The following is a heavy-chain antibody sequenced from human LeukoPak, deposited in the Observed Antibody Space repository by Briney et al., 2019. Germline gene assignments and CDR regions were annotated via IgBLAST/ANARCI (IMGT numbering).Heavy chain of an antibody. D-gene: IGHD5-18*01. Sequence: GGSLRLSCAASGFTFSSYSMNWVRQAPGKGLEWVSYISSSSSTIYYADSVKGRFTISRDNAKNSLYLQMNSLRAEDTAVYYCARVRWLVTTEGLDYWGQGTLVTVSS. CDR2: ISSSSSTI. CDR3: ARVRWLVTTEGLDY. J-gene: IGHJ4*02. CDR1: GFTFSSYS. V-gene: IGHV3-48*01.